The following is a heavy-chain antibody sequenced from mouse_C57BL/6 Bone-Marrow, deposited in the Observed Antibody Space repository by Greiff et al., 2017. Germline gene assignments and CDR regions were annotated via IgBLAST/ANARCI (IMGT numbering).Heavy chain of an antibody. CDR1: GFSITDYY. CDR2: INPKYGTT. V-gene: IGHV1-39*01. J-gene: IGHJ4*01. CDR3: AIDYHDLDY. Sequence: VQLQQSGPELVKPGASVKISCTASGFSITDYYMNWVKQSNGKSLEWIGVINPKYGTTSYDPKFQGKATMTVDQSSSTAYMQLNSLTSEDSAVYYYAIDYHDLDYWGQGTTVTVSS. D-gene: IGHD2-12*01.